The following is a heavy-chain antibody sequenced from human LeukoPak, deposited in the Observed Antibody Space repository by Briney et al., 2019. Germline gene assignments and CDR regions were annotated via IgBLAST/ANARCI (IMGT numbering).Heavy chain of an antibody. CDR2: ISAYNGNT. D-gene: IGHD2-2*01. J-gene: IGHJ4*02. CDR1: GYTFTSYG. V-gene: IGHV1-18*01. Sequence: GASVKVSCKASGYTFTSYGISWVRQAPGQGLEWMGWISAYNGNTNYAQKLQGRVTMTTDTSTSTAYMELRSLRSDDTAVYYCARGSIVVVPAEGFDYWGQGTLVTVSS. CDR3: ARGSIVVVPAEGFDY.